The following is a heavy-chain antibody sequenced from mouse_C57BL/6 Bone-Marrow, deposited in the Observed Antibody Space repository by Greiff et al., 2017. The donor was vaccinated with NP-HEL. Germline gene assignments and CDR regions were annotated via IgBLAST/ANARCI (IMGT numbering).Heavy chain of an antibody. CDR2: IYPRSGTT. CDR3: ARRRRDYSDD. Sequence: VQLQESGAELARPWASVKLSCKASGYTFTSYGISWVKQRTGQGLEWIGVIYPRSGTTYYTEKFKGKATLTADKSSSTAYMELRSLTSEDSAVYFCARRRRDYSDDWGQGTTLTVSS. V-gene: IGHV1-81*01. CDR1: GYTFTSYG. D-gene: IGHD1-2*01. J-gene: IGHJ2*01.